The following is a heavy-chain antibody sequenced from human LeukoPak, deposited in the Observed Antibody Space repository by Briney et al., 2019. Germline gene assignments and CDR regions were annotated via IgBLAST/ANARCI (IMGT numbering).Heavy chain of an antibody. D-gene: IGHD5-18*01. CDR2: ITGSGDTI. CDR3: ARDPGYSESVGSRWYFDL. J-gene: IGHJ2*01. Sequence: GGSLRLSCSASGFTFSSYEMNWVRQAPGKGLEWISYITGSGDTIYYADSVKGRFTISRDNAKNSLFLQMSSLRAEDTAVYFCARDPGYSESVGSRWYFDLWGRGTLVTVSS. V-gene: IGHV3-48*03. CDR1: GFTFSSYE.